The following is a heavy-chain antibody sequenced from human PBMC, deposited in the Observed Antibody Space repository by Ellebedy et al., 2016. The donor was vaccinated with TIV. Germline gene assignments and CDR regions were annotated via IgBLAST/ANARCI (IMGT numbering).Heavy chain of an antibody. CDR3: ARAYYYGSGSYRLHYYYGMDV. CDR2: VYYSGSI. Sequence: MPSETLSLTCTVSGGSIRVSHHYWGWIRQPPGKGLEWIGNVYYSGSIYYNPSLKSRVTISVDTSKNQFSLKLSSVTAADTAVYYCARAYYYGSGSYRLHYYYGMDVWGQGTTVTVSS. D-gene: IGHD3-10*01. J-gene: IGHJ6*02. V-gene: IGHV4-39*07. CDR1: GGSIRVSHHY.